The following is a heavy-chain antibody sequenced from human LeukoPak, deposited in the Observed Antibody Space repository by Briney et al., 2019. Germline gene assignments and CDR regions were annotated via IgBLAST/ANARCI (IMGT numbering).Heavy chain of an antibody. CDR2: IGGSGDNT. J-gene: IGHJ5*02. D-gene: IGHD6-19*01. CDR3: AKDQYRQWLA. Sequence: VQPGGTLRLSCATSGFTFRSFDMTWVRQAPGKGLEWVSTIGGSGDNTYYADSVKGRFTISRDNSKNTLFLQMNSLRAEDTAVYYCAKDQYRQWLAWGQGTLVTVSS. V-gene: IGHV3-23*01. CDR1: GFTFRSFD.